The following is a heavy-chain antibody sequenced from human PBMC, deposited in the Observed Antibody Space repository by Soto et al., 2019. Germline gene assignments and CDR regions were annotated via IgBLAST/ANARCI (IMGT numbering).Heavy chain of an antibody. Sequence: QVQLVESGGSLVKPGGSPRLSCAASGFTFSDYYMSWIRQAPGKGLEWVSHISSSGSTIYYADSVKGRFTISRDNAKNSLYLQMNSLRAEDTAVYYCARCYDYVWGSYRYTPDYWGQGTLVTVSS. J-gene: IGHJ4*02. D-gene: IGHD3-16*02. CDR1: GFTFSDYY. V-gene: IGHV3-11*01. CDR2: ISSSGSTI. CDR3: ARCYDYVWGSYRYTPDY.